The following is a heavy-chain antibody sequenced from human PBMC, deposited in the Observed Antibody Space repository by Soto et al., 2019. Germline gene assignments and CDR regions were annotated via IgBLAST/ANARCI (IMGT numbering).Heavy chain of an antibody. V-gene: IGHV4-39*01. CDR2: IEYSGTT. CDR3: ARRLQHNTWRFDS. CDR1: GGSISSTNYN. Sequence: QLQLQQSGPGLVKPSETLSLSCTVSGGSISSTNYNWDWVRQPPGKGLEWIGTIEYSGTTYYGSPLRSRVTISVDTSRSQFSLRLTSVTAADTAIYYCARRLQHNTWRFDSWGQGTLVTVSS. J-gene: IGHJ4*02. D-gene: IGHD2-21*01.